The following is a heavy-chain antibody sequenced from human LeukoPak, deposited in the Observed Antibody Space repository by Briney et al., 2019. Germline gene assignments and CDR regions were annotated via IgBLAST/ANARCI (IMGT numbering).Heavy chain of an antibody. V-gene: IGHV4-31*03. CDR1: GGPINSGSSY. D-gene: IGHD1-1*01. Sequence: SETLSLTCTVSGGPINSGSSYWTWLRQHPEKALEWIGYVYHSGNTYYNPSLKSRATTSIDTSKSQFSLTLNSVTAADTAVYFCARDWNGLRFDPWGQGILVTVSS. CDR3: ARDWNGLRFDP. CDR2: VYHSGNT. J-gene: IGHJ5*02.